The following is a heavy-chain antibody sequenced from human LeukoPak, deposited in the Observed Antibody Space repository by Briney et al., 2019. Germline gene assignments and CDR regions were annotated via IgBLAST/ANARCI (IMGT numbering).Heavy chain of an antibody. CDR3: ARDNYYDSSGYYWFDP. J-gene: IGHJ5*02. CDR2: IIPILGIA. Sequence: SVKVSCKASGYTLTSYGINWMRQAPGQGLEWMGRIIPILGIANYAQKFQGRVTITADKSTSTAYMELSSLRSEDTAVYYCARDNYYDSSGYYWFDPWGQGTLVTVSS. V-gene: IGHV1-69*04. CDR1: GYTLTSYG. D-gene: IGHD3-22*01.